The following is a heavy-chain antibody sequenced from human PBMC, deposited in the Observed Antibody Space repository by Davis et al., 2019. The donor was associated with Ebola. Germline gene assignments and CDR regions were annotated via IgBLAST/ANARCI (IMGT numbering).Heavy chain of an antibody. J-gene: IGHJ4*02. CDR3: ARDGNGAGILEWLFFDY. Sequence: SVPVSCQASGYTFTGYYMHWVRQAPGQGLEWMGRIIPILGIANYAQKFQGRVTITADKSPSTAYMELRSLRSDDTAVYYCARDGNGAGILEWLFFDYWGQRTLVTVSS. D-gene: IGHD3-3*01. CDR1: GYTFTGYY. V-gene: IGHV1-69*04. CDR2: IIPILGIA.